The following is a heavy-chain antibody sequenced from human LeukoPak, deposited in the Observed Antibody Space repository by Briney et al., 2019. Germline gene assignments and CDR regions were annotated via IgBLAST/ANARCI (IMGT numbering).Heavy chain of an antibody. CDR1: GFIFSTYG. Sequence: GGSLRLSCAATGFIFSTYGMHWVRQAPSKGLEWVAVIFSDGYNKYYAGSVKDRVTISRDNSKNTLYLHMNSLIPGDTGVYYCARASGPCDFWAQGTLLTVSS. CDR2: IFSDGYNK. J-gene: IGHJ4*02. CDR3: ARASGPCDF. V-gene: IGHV3-33*01. D-gene: IGHD3-10*01.